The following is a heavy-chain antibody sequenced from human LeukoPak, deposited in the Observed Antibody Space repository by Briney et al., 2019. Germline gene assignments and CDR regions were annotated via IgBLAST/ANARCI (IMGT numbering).Heavy chain of an antibody. J-gene: IGHJ4*02. V-gene: IGHV3-23*01. CDR1: GFTFSSYA. CDR3: ARDLAYSRLDY. D-gene: IGHD5-18*01. CDR2: ISGSGGGT. Sequence: PGGSLRLSCAASGFTFSSYAMGWVRQAPGKGLEWVSAISGSGGGTYYADSVKGRFTISRDNSKNTLYLQMDSLRVEDTAFYYCARDLAYSRLDYWGQGMLVTVSS.